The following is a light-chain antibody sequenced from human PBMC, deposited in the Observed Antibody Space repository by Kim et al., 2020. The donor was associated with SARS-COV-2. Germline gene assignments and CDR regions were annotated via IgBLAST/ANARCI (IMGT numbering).Light chain of an antibody. V-gene: IGLV2-11*01. J-gene: IGLJ1*01. CDR3: CSYAGSYTYV. Sequence: GRSVTISCTGTSSDVGGYNYVSWYQQYPGKAPKLMIYDVTKRPSGVPDRFSGSKSGNTASLTISGLQAEDEADYYCCSYAGSYTYVFGSGTKVTVL. CDR2: DVT. CDR1: SSDVGGYNY.